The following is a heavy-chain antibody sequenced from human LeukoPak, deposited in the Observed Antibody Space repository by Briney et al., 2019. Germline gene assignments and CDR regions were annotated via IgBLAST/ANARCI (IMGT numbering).Heavy chain of an antibody. J-gene: IGHJ4*02. D-gene: IGHD6-6*01. Sequence: PGGSLRLSCAASGFIFSDFYMSWVRQAAGKGLEYIAYISPSSHDIIYADSVKGRFTISRDNAKNSLYLQMNSLRAEDTAVYYWAKTARVPDYWGQGTQVTVSS. CDR1: GFIFSDFY. CDR2: ISPSSHDI. V-gene: IGHV3-11*06. CDR3: AKTARVPDY.